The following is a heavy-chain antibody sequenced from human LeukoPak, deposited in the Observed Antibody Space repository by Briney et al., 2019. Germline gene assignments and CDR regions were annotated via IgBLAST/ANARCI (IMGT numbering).Heavy chain of an antibody. J-gene: IGHJ4*02. CDR1: GFTFSRYA. D-gene: IGHD3-16*01. V-gene: IGHV3-23*01. Sequence: GGSLRLSCAASGFTFSRYAMSWVRQAPGKGLEWVSGISDSGSNTNYADSVKGRFTISRDNSKNTLYLQMNSLRAEDTAVYYCAKGGLPGDYWGQGALVTVSS. CDR2: ISDSGSNT. CDR3: AKGGLPGDY.